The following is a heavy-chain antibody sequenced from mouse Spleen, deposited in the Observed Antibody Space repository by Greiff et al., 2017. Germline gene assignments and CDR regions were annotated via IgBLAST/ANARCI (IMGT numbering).Heavy chain of an antibody. V-gene: IGHV14-1*02. D-gene: IGHD1-2*01. Sequence: EVQLQQSGAELVRPGALVKLSCKASGFNIKDYYMHWVKQRPEQGLEWIGWIDPENGNTIYDPKFQGKASITADTSSNTAYLQLSSLTSEDTAVYYCARWSYGPGAYWGQGTLVTVSA. CDR1: GFNIKDYY. J-gene: IGHJ3*01. CDR2: IDPENGNT. CDR3: ARWSYGPGAY.